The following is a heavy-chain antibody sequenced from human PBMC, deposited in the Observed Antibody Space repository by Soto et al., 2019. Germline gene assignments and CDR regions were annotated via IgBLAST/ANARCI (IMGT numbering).Heavy chain of an antibody. CDR3: ARVGLQLLPVGLTVNYFDS. D-gene: IGHD2-2*01. CDR2: IYHSGST. V-gene: IGHV4-4*02. J-gene: IGHJ4*02. CDR1: GGSISSSNW. Sequence: QVQLQESGPGLVKPSGTLSLTCAVSGGSISSSNWWSWVRQPPGKGLEWIGEIYHSGSTNYNPSLKSRVTISVDKSKNQFSLKLSSVTAADTAVYYCARVGLQLLPVGLTVNYFDSWGQGTLVTVSS.